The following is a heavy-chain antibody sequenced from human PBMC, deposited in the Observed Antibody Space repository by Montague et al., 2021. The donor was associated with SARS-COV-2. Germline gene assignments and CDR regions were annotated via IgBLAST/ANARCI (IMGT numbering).Heavy chain of an antibody. V-gene: IGHV4-61*02. CDR1: GASISNPTYS. CDR2: MFTSGST. Sequence: TLSLTCTVSGASISNPTYSWGWIRQPAGKELEWIGRMFTSGSTTYNPSLKSRVTISVDTSKNQFSLRLNSVTAADTAVYFCARDGLERQWWMLGWFDPWGQGTLVTVSS. CDR3: ARDGLERQWWMLGWFDP. D-gene: IGHD1-1*01. J-gene: IGHJ5*02.